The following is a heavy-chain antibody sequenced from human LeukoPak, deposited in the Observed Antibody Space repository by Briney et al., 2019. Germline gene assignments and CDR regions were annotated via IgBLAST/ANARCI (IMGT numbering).Heavy chain of an antibody. CDR1: GFTFSYYG. D-gene: IGHD3-9*01. J-gene: IGHJ3*02. CDR2: ISYDGSNK. Sequence: GGSLRLSCEASGFTFSYYGMHWVRQAPGKGLEWVAVISYDGSNKYYADSVKGRFTISRDNSKNTLYLQMNSLRAEDTAVYYCAKGDLEGRYFDWLLNGDDAFDIWGQGTMVTVSS. CDR3: AKGDLEGRYFDWLLNGDDAFDI. V-gene: IGHV3-30*18.